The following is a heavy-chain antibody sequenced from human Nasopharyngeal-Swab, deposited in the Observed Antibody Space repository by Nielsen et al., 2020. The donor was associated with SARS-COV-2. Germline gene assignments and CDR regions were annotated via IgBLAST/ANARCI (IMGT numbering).Heavy chain of an antibody. Sequence: ASVKVSCKASGYTFTGYYMNWVRQAPGQGLEWMGRINPNRGGTNYAQKFQGRVTMTRDTSIGTAYMELSRLRSDDTAVYYCARSHIVVVTDAFDIWGQGTMVTVSS. CDR1: GYTFTGYY. J-gene: IGHJ3*02. CDR3: ARSHIVVVTDAFDI. D-gene: IGHD2-21*02. CDR2: INPNRGGT. V-gene: IGHV1-2*06.